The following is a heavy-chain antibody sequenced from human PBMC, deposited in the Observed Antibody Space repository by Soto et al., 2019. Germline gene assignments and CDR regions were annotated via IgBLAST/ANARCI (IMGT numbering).Heavy chain of an antibody. CDR3: ARAGDGYVNDY. V-gene: IGHV4-59*01. CDR1: GGSISSYY. Sequence: SETLSLTCTVSGGSISSYYWSWIRQPPGKGLEWIGYIYYSGSTNYNPSLKRRVTISVDTSKNQFSLKLTSVTAADTAVYYCARAGDGYVNDYWGQGTLVTVSS. J-gene: IGHJ4*02. CDR2: IYYSGST. D-gene: IGHD5-12*01.